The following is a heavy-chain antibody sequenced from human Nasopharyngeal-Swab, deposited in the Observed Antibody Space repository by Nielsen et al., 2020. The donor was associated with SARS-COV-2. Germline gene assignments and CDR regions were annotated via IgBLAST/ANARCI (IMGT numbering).Heavy chain of an antibody. Sequence: GSLRLSCTVSGGSISTYYWGWIRQPPGKGLEWIGSIYYSGSTYYNPSLKSRVTISVHTSKNQFSLKLSSVTAADTAVYYCARSPSSSWSTYYYGMDVWGQGTTVTVSS. V-gene: IGHV4-39*01. CDR1: GGSISTYY. CDR3: ARSPSSSWSTYYYGMDV. CDR2: IYYSGST. D-gene: IGHD6-13*01. J-gene: IGHJ6*02.